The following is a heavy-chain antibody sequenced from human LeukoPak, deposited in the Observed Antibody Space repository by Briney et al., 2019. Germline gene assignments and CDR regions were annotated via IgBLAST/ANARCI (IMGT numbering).Heavy chain of an antibody. CDR2: ISISGGTT. J-gene: IGHJ4*02. D-gene: IGHD1-26*01. CDR1: GFTFNNYA. V-gene: IGHV3-23*01. Sequence: GGSLRLSCAASGFTFNNYAMSWVRQAPGEGLEWVSTISISGGTTYYADSVKGRFTISRDNSKNTLYLQMNGLRAEDTAVYYCAKDFYLMRVGATNFDYWGQGTLVTVSS. CDR3: AKDFYLMRVGATNFDY.